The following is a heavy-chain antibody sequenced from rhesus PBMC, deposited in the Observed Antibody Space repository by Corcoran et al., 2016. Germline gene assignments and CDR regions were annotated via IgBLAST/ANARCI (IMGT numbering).Heavy chain of an antibody. J-gene: IGHJ4*01. CDR2: INGNSGST. CDR1: GGSFSSYW. CDR3: ARLGAFDY. V-gene: IGHV4-80*01. Sequence: QVQLQESGPGLVKPSETLSLTCAVPGGSFSSYWWSWIRRPPGKGLEWIGEINGNSGSTNYNPSLKSRVTISKDASKNQFSLKLSSVTAADTAVYYCARLGAFDYWGQGVLVTVSS.